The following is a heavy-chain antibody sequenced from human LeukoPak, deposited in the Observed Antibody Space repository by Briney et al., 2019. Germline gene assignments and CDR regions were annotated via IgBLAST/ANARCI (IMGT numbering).Heavy chain of an antibody. CDR3: TRVLPRWLRMKYYFDY. CDR1: GFTFSNAW. V-gene: IGHV3-15*01. J-gene: IGHJ4*02. Sequence: GGSLRLSCAASGFTFSNAWMSWVRQAPGKGLEWVGRIKSKTDGGTTDYAAPVKGRFTISRDDSKSIAYLQMNSLKTEDTAVYYCTRVLPRWLRMKYYFDYWGQGTLVTVSS. D-gene: IGHD5-12*01. CDR2: IKSKTDGGTT.